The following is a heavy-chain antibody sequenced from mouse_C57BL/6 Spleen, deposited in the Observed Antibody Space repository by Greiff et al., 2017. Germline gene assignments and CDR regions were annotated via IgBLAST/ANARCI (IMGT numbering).Heavy chain of an antibody. V-gene: IGHV1-52*01. CDR2: SDPSDSDT. CDR1: GYTFTSYW. Sequence: QVQLQQPGAELVRPGSSVKLSCKASGYTFTSYWMHWVKQRPKQGLEGIGNSDPSDSDTHYNQKFKDKATLTVDKTSSTAYIQLRSLTSEDSAVYYCAKRGYYNAMDYWGQGTSVTVSS. CDR3: AKRGYYNAMDY. J-gene: IGHJ4*01. D-gene: IGHD2-12*01.